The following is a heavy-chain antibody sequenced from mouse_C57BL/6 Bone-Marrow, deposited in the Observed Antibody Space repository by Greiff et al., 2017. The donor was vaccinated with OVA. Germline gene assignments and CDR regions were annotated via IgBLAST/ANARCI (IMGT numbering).Heavy chain of an antibody. CDR1: GYTFTSYW. J-gene: IGHJ3*01. CDR2: IDPNSGGT. D-gene: IGHD1-1*01. CDR3: ARCLLYYGSSSFAY. Sequence: QVQLQQPGAELVKPGASVKLSCKASGYTFTSYWMHWVKQRPGRGLEWIGRIDPNSGGTKYNEKFKSKATLTVDKPSSTAYMQLSSLTSEDSAVYDCARCLLYYGSSSFAYWGQGTLVTVSA. V-gene: IGHV1-72*01.